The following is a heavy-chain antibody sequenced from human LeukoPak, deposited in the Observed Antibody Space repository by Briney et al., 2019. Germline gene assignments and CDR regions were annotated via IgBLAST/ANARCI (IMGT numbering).Heavy chain of an antibody. D-gene: IGHD2-21*02. J-gene: IGHJ4*02. CDR3: AKGWRRANCGGDCSSGFDY. CDR1: EFTFRRYW. V-gene: IGHV3-7*03. Sequence: GWSLRLSCAASEFTFRRYWMSWVSQDPGAGLEWVANIKQDGWEKYYVDSAKRRFTISRDNAKNTLYLQMNSLRAEDTAVYYCAKGWRRANCGGDCSSGFDYWGQGTLVTVSS. CDR2: IKQDGWEK.